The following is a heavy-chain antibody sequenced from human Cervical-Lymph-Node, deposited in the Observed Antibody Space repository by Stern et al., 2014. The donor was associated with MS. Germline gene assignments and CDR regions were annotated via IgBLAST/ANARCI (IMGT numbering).Heavy chain of an antibody. CDR1: GGTFSSYT. Sequence: QMQLVQSGAEVKKPGSSVKVSCKASGGTFSSYTISWVRQAPGQGLEWMGGVIPIFRTPNYAQKFQGRVTITADESTSTAYMELSSLRSEDTAVYYCARDRMSIAAAGTSWFDPWGQGTLVTVSS. V-gene: IGHV1-69*01. J-gene: IGHJ5*02. CDR3: ARDRMSIAAAGTSWFDP. D-gene: IGHD6-13*01. CDR2: VIPIFRTP.